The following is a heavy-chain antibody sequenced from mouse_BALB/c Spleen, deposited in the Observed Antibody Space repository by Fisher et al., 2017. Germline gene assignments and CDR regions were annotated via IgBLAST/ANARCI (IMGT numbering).Heavy chain of an antibody. CDR3: ARGDGNYGMDY. V-gene: IGHV1-42*01. J-gene: IGHJ4*01. D-gene: IGHD2-1*01. Sequence: QKFKGKATLTVDKSSSTAYMQLKSLTSEDSAVYYCARGDGNYGMDYWGQGTSVTVSS.